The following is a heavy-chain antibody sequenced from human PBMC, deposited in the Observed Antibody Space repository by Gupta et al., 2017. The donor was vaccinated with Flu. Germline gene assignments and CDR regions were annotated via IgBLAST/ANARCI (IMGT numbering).Heavy chain of an antibody. D-gene: IGHD2-15*01. Sequence: EVPLLESGGGLEQPGGSMILSCAASGFTFTTYPMRWVRQAPGRGREWVATIGAGGASTNYADSGKSRFNISRDNSKNMVDLKMNSLRAEDTAVDYGAKERRYCTGDSCYSDDYFDVWGRGTLVTVSS. CDR2: IGAGGAST. CDR3: AKERRYCTGDSCYSDDYFDV. J-gene: IGHJ4*02. V-gene: IGHV3-23*01. CDR1: GFTFTTYP.